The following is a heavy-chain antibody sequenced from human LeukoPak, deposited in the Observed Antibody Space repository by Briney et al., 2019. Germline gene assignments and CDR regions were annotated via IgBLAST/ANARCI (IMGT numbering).Heavy chain of an antibody. D-gene: IGHD3-16*02. CDR1: GFTVSSNY. CDR3: SGGVTFGGVIVPFDY. V-gene: IGHV3-66*01. Sequence: GGSLRLSCAASGFTVSSNYMSWVRQAPGKGLEWVSVIYSGGSTYYADSVKGRFTISRDNFKNTLYLQMNSLRAEDTAVYYCSGGVTFGGVIVPFDYWGQGTLVTVSS. J-gene: IGHJ4*02. CDR2: IYSGGST.